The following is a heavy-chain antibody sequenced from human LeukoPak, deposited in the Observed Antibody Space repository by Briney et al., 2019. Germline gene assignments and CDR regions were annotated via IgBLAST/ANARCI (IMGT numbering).Heavy chain of an antibody. CDR1: GYTLTELS. CDR3: ATSVVVPAAKPNFVDY. V-gene: IGHV1-24*01. CDR2: FDPEDGET. J-gene: IGHJ4*02. Sequence: ASVKVSCKVSGYTLTELSMHWVRQAPGKGLEWMGGFDPEDGETIYAQRFQGRVTMTEDTSTDTAYMELSSLRSEDTAVYYCATSVVVPAAKPNFVDYWGQGTLVTVSS. D-gene: IGHD2-2*02.